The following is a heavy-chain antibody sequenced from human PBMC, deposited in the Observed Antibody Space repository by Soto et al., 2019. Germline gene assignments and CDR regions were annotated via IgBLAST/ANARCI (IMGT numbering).Heavy chain of an antibody. Sequence: SGGSLRLSCTASGFTFGDYAMSWFRQAPGKGLEWVGFIRSKAYGGTTEYAASVKGRFTISRDDSKSIAYLQMNSLKTEDTAVYYCMVRGYYYYYYMDVWGKGTTVTVSS. D-gene: IGHD3-10*01. CDR3: MVRGYYYYYYMDV. V-gene: IGHV3-49*03. CDR1: GFTFGDYA. CDR2: IRSKAYGGTT. J-gene: IGHJ6*03.